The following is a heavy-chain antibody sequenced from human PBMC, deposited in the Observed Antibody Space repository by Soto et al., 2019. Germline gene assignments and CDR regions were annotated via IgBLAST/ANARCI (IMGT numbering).Heavy chain of an antibody. D-gene: IGHD2-2*01. CDR2: ISSSSSYI. CDR3: ARHHSQYQLLHYGMDV. V-gene: IGHV3-21*01. Sequence: GGSLRLSCAASGFTFSSYSMNWVRQAPGKGLEWVSSISSSSSYIYYADSVKGRFTISRDNAKNSLYLQMNGLRAEDTAVYYCARHHSQYQLLHYGMDVWGQGTRVTVSS. CDR1: GFTFSSYS. J-gene: IGHJ6*02.